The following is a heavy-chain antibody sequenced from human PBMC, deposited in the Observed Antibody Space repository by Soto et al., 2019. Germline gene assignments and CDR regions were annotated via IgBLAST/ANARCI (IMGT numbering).Heavy chain of an antibody. CDR1: GFSLSTSGMG. CDR2: IYWDDDK. Sequence: QITLKESGPTLVKPTQTFTLACTFSGFSLSTSGMGVGWIRQPPGKALEWLALIYWDDDKRYSPSLKSXXTXTXXTSKNQVVLTMTNMDPVDTATYYCAHYSSTSSFDYWGQGTLVTVSS. J-gene: IGHJ4*02. D-gene: IGHD6-13*01. V-gene: IGHV2-5*02. CDR3: AHYSSTSSFDY.